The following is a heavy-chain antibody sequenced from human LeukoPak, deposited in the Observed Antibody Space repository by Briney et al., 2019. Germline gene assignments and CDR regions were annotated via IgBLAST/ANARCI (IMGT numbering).Heavy chain of an antibody. D-gene: IGHD4-17*01. Sequence: GGSLRLSCVASGFTFSTYSMNWVRQAPGKGLEWVSTISGSSRYIYFADSVRGRFTISRDNAKNSLYLQMSNLRAEDTAVYYCARRLNNGDYGSDCWGQGTQVTVSS. CDR1: GFTFSTYS. CDR3: ARRLNNGDYGSDC. V-gene: IGHV3-21*01. CDR2: ISGSSRYI. J-gene: IGHJ4*02.